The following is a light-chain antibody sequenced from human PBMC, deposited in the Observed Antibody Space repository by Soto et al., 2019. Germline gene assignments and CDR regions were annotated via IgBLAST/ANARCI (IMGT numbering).Light chain of an antibody. CDR2: EVN. CDR3: CSFGSSNTHV. Sequence: QSALTQPASVSGSPGQSITISCTGTSSDFGSYNLVSWYQQHPGKVPKLILFEVNKRPSGVSGRFSGSKSGNTASLTISGLQAEEAADYYCCSFGSSNTHVFGTGTKLTVL. CDR1: SSDFGSYNL. J-gene: IGLJ1*01. V-gene: IGLV2-23*02.